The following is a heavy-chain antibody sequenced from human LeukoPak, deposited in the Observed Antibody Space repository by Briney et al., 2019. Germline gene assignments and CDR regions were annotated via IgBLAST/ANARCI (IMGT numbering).Heavy chain of an antibody. J-gene: IGHJ4*02. Sequence: ASVKVSCKTSGYTFTSYAMHWVRQAPGQRLEWMGCINGDNGNTQYSQKFQGRVTITRDTSASTAYMELSSLTSEDTAVYYCATDYRLTGDFDYWGQGTLVTVSS. V-gene: IGHV1-3*01. CDR1: GYTFTSYA. D-gene: IGHD3-9*01. CDR2: INGDNGNT. CDR3: ATDYRLTGDFDY.